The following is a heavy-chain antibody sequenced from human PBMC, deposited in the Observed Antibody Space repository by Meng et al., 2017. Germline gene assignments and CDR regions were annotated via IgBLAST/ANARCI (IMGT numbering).Heavy chain of an antibody. J-gene: IGHJ5*02. V-gene: IGHV3-74*01. CDR1: GFTFRNYW. Sequence: VRLVESGGGLVLSGGSLGLSFTAYGFTFRNYWMHWVRQAPGKGLVWVSRIKPDGTMTVYADSVKGRFTISRDKAKNTLYLQMNSLRSDDTAVYYCARSDWFDPWGQGTLVTVSS. CDR2: IKPDGTMT. CDR3: ARSDWFDP.